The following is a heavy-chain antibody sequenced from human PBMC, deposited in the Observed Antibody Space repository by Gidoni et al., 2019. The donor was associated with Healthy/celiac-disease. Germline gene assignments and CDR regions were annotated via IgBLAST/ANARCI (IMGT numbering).Heavy chain of an antibody. CDR2: INHSGST. D-gene: IGHD3-10*01. CDR3: ARGLLDYGSGSYRRGFWFDP. J-gene: IGHJ5*02. Sequence: QRHLQQWGAGLVKPSETLSLTCAVYGGSFSVYYCRWIRQPPGTGLEWIGEINHSGSTNYNPSLTSRVTISVDTSKNQFSLKLSSVTAADTAVYYCARGLLDYGSGSYRRGFWFDPWGQGTLVTVSS. V-gene: IGHV4-34*01. CDR1: GGSFSVYY.